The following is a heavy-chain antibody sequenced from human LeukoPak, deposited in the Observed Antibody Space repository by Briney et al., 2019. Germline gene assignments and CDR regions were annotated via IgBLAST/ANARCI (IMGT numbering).Heavy chain of an antibody. D-gene: IGHD3-22*01. J-gene: IGHJ3*02. CDR2: SNSDGSST. CDR3: ASPTYYYDGSGEDDAFDI. V-gene: IGHV3-74*01. CDR1: GFTFSSYA. Sequence: GGSLRLSCAASGFTFSSYAMSWVRQAPGKGLVWVSRSNSDGSSTGYADSVKGRFTISRDNAKNTLYLQMNSLRAEDTAVYYCASPTYYYDGSGEDDAFDIWGQGTMVTVSS.